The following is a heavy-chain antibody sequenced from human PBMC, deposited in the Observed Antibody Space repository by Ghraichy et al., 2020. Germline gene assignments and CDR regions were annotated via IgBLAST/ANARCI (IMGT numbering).Heavy chain of an antibody. D-gene: IGHD6-19*01. Sequence: GGSLRLSCAASGFTFSSYAMSWVRQAPGKGLEWVSAISGSGGSTYYADSVKGRFTISRDNSKNTLYLQMNSLRAEDTAVYYCAKWQWHAHGGYYYGMDVWGQGTTVTVSS. J-gene: IGHJ6*02. CDR2: ISGSGGST. V-gene: IGHV3-23*01. CDR1: GFTFSSYA. CDR3: AKWQWHAHGGYYYGMDV.